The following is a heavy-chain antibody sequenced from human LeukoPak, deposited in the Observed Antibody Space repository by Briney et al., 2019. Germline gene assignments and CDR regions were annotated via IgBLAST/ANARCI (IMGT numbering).Heavy chain of an antibody. J-gene: IGHJ4*02. CDR3: ASYGGYDY. D-gene: IGHD5-12*01. V-gene: IGHV3-74*01. Sequence: GGSLRLSCAASGFTFSSYWMHWVRQAPGKGLVGVSRINSDGSSTSYADSVKGRFTISRDNAKNTLYLQMNSLRAEDTAVYYCASYGGYDYWGQGTLVTVSS. CDR1: GFTFSSYW. CDR2: INSDGSST.